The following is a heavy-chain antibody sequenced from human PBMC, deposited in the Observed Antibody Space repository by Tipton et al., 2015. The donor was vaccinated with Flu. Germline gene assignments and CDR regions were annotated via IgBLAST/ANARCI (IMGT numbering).Heavy chain of an antibody. V-gene: IGHV4-38-2*01. CDR2: IYHSGST. CDR1: GYSISSGYY. D-gene: IGHD6-13*01. CDR3: ARKVTNSRHSWNYIDY. Sequence: LRLSCAVSGYSISSGYYWGWIRQPPGKGLEWIGSIYHSGSTYYNPSLKSRVTISVDTSKNQFSLKLTSVTAADTAVYYCARKVTNSRHSWNYIDYWGQGTLVTVSS. J-gene: IGHJ4*02.